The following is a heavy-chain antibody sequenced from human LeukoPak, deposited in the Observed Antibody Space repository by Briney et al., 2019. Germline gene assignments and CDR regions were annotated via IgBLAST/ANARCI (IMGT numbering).Heavy chain of an antibody. CDR2: ISGSGGST. D-gene: IGHD1-14*01. Sequence: GSLGLSCAASGFTFSGYAIGWVRQAPGEGLEWVSTISGSGGSTYYADSVKGRFTISRDSSKNTLYLQMNNLRPEDTAVYYCAKLHNLNCDYWGLGTLVTVSS. CDR3: AKLHNLNCDY. J-gene: IGHJ4*02. V-gene: IGHV3-23*01. CDR1: GFTFSGYA.